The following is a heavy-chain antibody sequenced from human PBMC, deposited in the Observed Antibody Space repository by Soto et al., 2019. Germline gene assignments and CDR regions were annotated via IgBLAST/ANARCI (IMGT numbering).Heavy chain of an antibody. CDR1: GFTFDDYA. V-gene: IGHV3-9*01. CDR2: ISWNSGDI. CDR3: AKDAIHVLLGYTYGAGGLDF. J-gene: IGHJ6*02. Sequence: EVQLVESGGDLVQPGRSLRLSCAASGFTFDDYAMHWVRLAQGKGLEWVSGISWNSGDIYYAASVKGRFTISRDNAKNSLYLQMNSLRPDDTAMYYCAKDAIHVLLGYTYGAGGLDFWGQGTTVTVSS. D-gene: IGHD5-18*01.